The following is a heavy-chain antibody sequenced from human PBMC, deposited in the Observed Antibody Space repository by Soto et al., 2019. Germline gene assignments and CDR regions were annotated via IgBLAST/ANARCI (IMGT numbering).Heavy chain of an antibody. CDR1: GGSISSSSYY. Sequence: PSETLSLTCTVSGGSISSSSYYWGWIRQPPGKGLEWIGSIYYSGSTYYNPSLKSRVTISVDKSKNQFSLKLSSVTAADTAVYYCARDVDSSGDWGQGTLVTVSS. CDR3: ARDVDSSGD. V-gene: IGHV4-39*07. CDR2: IYYSGST. J-gene: IGHJ4*02. D-gene: IGHD6-19*01.